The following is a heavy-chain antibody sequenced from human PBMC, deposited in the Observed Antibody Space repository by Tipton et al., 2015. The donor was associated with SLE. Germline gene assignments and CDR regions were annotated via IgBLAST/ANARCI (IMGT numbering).Heavy chain of an antibody. D-gene: IGHD5-18*01. CDR2: TFATGGT. J-gene: IGHJ3*01. V-gene: IGHV4-61*02. CDR1: GDSVSRSTYY. Sequence: TLSLTCSVSGDSVSRSTYYWNWIRQPAGKGLEWIGRTFATGGTNYNPSLNNRVTISVDTSKNQFSLKLTSVTAADTATYYCARGVRIQGVVDVWGQGTTVTISS. CDR3: ARGVRIQGVVDV.